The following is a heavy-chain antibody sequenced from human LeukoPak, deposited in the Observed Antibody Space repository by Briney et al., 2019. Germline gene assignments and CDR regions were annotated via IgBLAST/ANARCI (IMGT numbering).Heavy chain of an antibody. J-gene: IGHJ5*02. CDR1: GGTFSSYA. V-gene: IGHV1-69*10. CDR2: IIPILGTA. CDR3: AREMVAARNWFDP. D-gene: IGHD2-15*01. Sequence: SVKVSCKASGGTFSSYAISWVRQAPGQGLEWMGGIIPILGTANYAQKFQGRVTITADKSTSTAYMELSSLRSEDTAVYHCAREMVAARNWFDPWGQGTLVTVSS.